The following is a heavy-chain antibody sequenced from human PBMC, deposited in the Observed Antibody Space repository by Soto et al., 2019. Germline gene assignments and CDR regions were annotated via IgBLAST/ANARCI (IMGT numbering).Heavy chain of an antibody. CDR3: ARGSGSLLKAAFDY. Sequence: EVQLVESGGGLVEPGGSLRLSCAASGFSFSVYSMNWVRQAPGKGLEWVSSLSSSSSSIYYADSLQGRFTISRDNAKNPLYLQMNSLRAEDTAVYYCARGSGSLLKAAFDYWGQGTLVTVSS. J-gene: IGHJ4*02. CDR1: GFSFSVYS. V-gene: IGHV3-21*01. D-gene: IGHD1-26*01. CDR2: LSSSSSSI.